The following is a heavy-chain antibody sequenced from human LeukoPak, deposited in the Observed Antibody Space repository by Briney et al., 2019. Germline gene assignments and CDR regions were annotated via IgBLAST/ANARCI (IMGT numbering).Heavy chain of an antibody. J-gene: IGHJ5*02. CDR1: GFTFSSYA. CDR3: ARDPPLRTTVVTNWFDP. V-gene: IGHV3-23*01. CDR2: ISGSGGST. Sequence: PGGSLRLSCAASGFTFSSYAMSWVRQAPGKGLEWVSAISGSGGSTYYADSVKGRFTISRDNSKNTLYLQMNSLRAEDTAVYYCARDPPLRTTVVTNWFDPWGQGTLVTVSS. D-gene: IGHD4-23*01.